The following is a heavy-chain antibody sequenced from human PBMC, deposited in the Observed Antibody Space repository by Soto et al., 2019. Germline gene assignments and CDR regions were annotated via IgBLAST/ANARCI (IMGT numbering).Heavy chain of an antibody. CDR2: IYYSGST. CDR3: ARSGVLRFLEWSHPNWFDP. V-gene: IGHV4-39*01. Sequence: SETLSLTCTVSGGSISSSSYYWGWIRQPPGKGLEWIGSIYYSGSTYYNPSLKSRVTISVDTSKNQFSLKLSSVTAADTAVYYCARSGVLRFLEWSHPNWFDPWGQGTLVTVSS. J-gene: IGHJ5*02. CDR1: GGSISSSSYY. D-gene: IGHD3-3*01.